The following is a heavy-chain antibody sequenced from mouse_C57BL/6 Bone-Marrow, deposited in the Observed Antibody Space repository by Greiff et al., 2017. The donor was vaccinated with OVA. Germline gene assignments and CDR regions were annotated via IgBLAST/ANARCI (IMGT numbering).Heavy chain of an antibody. Sequence: EVQLQQSGPELVKPGASVKISCKASGYTFTDYYMNWVKQSHGKSLEWIGDINPNNGGTSYNQKFKGKATLTVDKSSSTAYMELRSLTSEDSAVYYCARFAKLGRRGWYFDVWGTGTTVTVSS. V-gene: IGHV1-26*01. J-gene: IGHJ1*03. CDR2: INPNNGGT. CDR1: GYTFTDYY. CDR3: ARFAKLGRRGWYFDV. D-gene: IGHD4-1*01.